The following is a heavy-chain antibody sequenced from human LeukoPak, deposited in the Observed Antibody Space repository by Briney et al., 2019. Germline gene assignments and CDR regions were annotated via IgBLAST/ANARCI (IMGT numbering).Heavy chain of an antibody. J-gene: IGHJ5*02. V-gene: IGHV3-23*01. CDR3: AKDDYGYWFDP. CDR1: GFTFSNFA. D-gene: IGHD4/OR15-4a*01. CDR2: ISGRGDSI. Sequence: GGSLRLSCAPSGFTFSNFAMSWVRQAPGKGLEWVSAISGRGDSIYYADSVKGRFTISRDNFNNMLYLQMNSLRVEDTAVYFCAKDDYGYWFDPWGQGTLVTVSS.